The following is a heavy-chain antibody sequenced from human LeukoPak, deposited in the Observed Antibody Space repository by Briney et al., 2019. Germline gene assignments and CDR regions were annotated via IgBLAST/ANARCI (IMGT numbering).Heavy chain of an antibody. J-gene: IGHJ6*03. Sequence: SETLSLTCTVSGGSISGNAWSWIRQTPEKGLEWIGYIYKSGSTKYNPSLKGRVTISVDTSKNQFSLKLSSVTAADTAVYYCARGPTSRNWNPYYYYYYYMDVWGKGTTVTVSS. CDR2: IYKSGST. CDR1: GGSISGNA. CDR3: ARGPTSRNWNPYYYYYYYMDV. D-gene: IGHD1-1*01. V-gene: IGHV4-59*12.